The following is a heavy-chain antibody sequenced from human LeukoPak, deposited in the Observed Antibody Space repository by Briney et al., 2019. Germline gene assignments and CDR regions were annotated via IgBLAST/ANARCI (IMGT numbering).Heavy chain of an antibody. J-gene: IGHJ4*02. Sequence: PGGSLRLSCTASGFTFDDYAMTWVRQAPGKGLEWVGFIRSNLYGGTPEYAASVKGRFTISRGDSNSIAYLEMDSLKTDDTAVYYCTRDQTPYYWGQGTLVTVSS. V-gene: IGHV3-49*04. CDR2: IRSNLYGGTP. CDR3: TRDQTPYY. CDR1: GFTFDDYA.